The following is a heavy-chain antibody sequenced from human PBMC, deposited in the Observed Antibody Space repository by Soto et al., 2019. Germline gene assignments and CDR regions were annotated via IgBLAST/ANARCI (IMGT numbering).Heavy chain of an antibody. D-gene: IGHD3-16*01. V-gene: IGHV3-23*01. J-gene: IGHJ3*02. CDR2: ISGSGGRT. Sequence: GFPRLSCVASGFPFSSYAMSWVRQTPGKGLEWVSGISGSGGRTYYADSVKGRFTISRDNSNNTLSLQMHILRVEDTAVYFCAKGGYYSLFDIWGQGTVVTVSS. CDR1: GFPFSSYA. CDR3: AKGGYYSLFDI.